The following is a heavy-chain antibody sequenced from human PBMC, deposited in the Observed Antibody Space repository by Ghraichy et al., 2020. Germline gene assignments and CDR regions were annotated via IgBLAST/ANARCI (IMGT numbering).Heavy chain of an antibody. CDR2: IYYSGST. CDR3: ARLGLAVWSGPSGYFDY. D-gene: IGHD3-3*01. Sequence: SQTLSLTCTVSGGSISSYYWSWIRQPPGKGLEWIGYIYYSGSTNYNPSLKSRVTISVDTSKNQFSLKLSSVTAADTAVYYCARLGLAVWSGPSGYFDYWGQGTLVTVSS. CDR1: GGSISSYY. V-gene: IGHV4-59*01. J-gene: IGHJ4*02.